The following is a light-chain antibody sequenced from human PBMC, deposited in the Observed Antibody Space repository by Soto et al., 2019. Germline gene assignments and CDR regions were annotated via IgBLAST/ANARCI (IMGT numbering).Light chain of an antibody. V-gene: IGKV3-15*01. Sequence: IVMTQSPATLSVSPGERATLSCRASQSISSKLAWYQQKPGQAPRLLIYGASTRATGIPARFSGSGSGTEFTLTISRLQSEDFAVYYCQKYNNWPPITFGQGTRLEIK. J-gene: IGKJ5*01. CDR1: QSISSK. CDR2: GAS. CDR3: QKYNNWPPIT.